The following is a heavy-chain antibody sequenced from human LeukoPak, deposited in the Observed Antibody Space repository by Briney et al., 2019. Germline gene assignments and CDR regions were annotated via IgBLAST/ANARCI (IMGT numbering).Heavy chain of an antibody. Sequence: GASVKVSCKASGGTFSSYAISWVRQAPGQGLEWMGGIIPILGIANYAQKFQGRVTITADKSTSTAYMELSSLRSEDTAVYYCARDLEWLQSQGYGMDVWGQGTTVTVSS. CDR3: ARDLEWLQSQGYGMDV. D-gene: IGHD3-3*01. CDR2: IIPILGIA. J-gene: IGHJ6*02. CDR1: GGTFSSYA. V-gene: IGHV1-69*10.